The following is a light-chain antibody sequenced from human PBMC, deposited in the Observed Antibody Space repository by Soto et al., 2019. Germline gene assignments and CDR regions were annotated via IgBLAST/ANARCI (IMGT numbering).Light chain of an antibody. CDR1: QSVGRS. CDR2: DAS. J-gene: IGKJ2*01. Sequence: EIVLTQSPSTLSLSPGERATLSCRASQSVGRSLAWYQQKPGQAPRLLIYDASNRAAGIPARFSGSGSGTDFTLTSSSLEPEDFAVYYCQPRSNWPHTFGQGTKLEIK. V-gene: IGKV3-11*01. CDR3: QPRSNWPHT.